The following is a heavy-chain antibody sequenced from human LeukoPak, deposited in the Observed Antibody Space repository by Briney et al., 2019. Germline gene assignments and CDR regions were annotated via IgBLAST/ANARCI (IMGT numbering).Heavy chain of an antibody. V-gene: IGHV2-5*02. J-gene: IGHJ6*04. CDR2: IYGGDNK. Sequence: ESGPTLVKPTQTLTLTCTFSGFSLRSNAVGVGWIRQPPGMALEWLALIYGGDNKRYSPSLKSRLTVTKDSSKNQVVLTMTNMDPVDTATYFCAHDDPGYYGMDIWGKGTTVTVSS. CDR3: AHDDPGYYGMDI. CDR1: GFSLRSNAVG. D-gene: IGHD1-1*01.